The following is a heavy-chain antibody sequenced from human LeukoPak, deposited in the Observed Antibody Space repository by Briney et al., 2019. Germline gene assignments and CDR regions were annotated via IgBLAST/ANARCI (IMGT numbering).Heavy chain of an antibody. D-gene: IGHD3-10*01. CDR1: GGSFSGYY. V-gene: IGHV4-34*01. CDR3: ARTTTVRGIYYMDV. CDR2: INHSGST. J-gene: IGHJ6*03. Sequence: SETLSLTCAVYGGSFSGYYWSWIRQPPGKGLEWIGEINHSGSTNYNPSLKSRVTISVDTSTNRFSLKLRSVTAADTAVYYCARTTTVRGIYYMDVWGKGTTVTVSS.